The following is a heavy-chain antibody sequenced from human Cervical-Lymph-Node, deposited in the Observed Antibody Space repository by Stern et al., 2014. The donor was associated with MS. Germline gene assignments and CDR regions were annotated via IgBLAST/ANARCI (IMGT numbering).Heavy chain of an antibody. CDR1: GYIFTNYN. J-gene: IGHJ1*01. CDR2: MNPNSGDT. V-gene: IGHV1-8*01. Sequence: QVQLVQSGAEVKKPGASLKVSCKASGYIFTNYNVNWVRQAPGQGLEWMGWMNPNSGDTGSEPKFQGRVTMTRDTSTNTAYMELSGLTSEDTAVYYCARQRYAARGYFHHWGQGTLVTVSS. CDR3: ARQRYAARGYFHH. D-gene: IGHD6-6*01.